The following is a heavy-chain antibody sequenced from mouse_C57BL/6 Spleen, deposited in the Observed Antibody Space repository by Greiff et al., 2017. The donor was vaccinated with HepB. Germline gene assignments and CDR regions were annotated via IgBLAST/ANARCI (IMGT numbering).Heavy chain of an antibody. V-gene: IGHV1-42*01. J-gene: IGHJ4*01. CDR3: ARWLLRGDYAMDY. CDR2: INPSTGGT. CDR1: GYSFTGYY. D-gene: IGHD2-3*01. Sequence: VQLKESGPELVKPGASVKISCKASGYSFTGYYMNWVKQSPEKSLEWIGEINPSTGGTTYNQKFKAKATLTVDKSSSTAYMQLKSLTSEDSAVYYCARWLLRGDYAMDYWGQGTSVTVSS.